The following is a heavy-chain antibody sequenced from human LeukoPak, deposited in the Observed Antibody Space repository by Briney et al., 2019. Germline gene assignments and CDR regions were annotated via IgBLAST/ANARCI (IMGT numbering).Heavy chain of an antibody. Sequence: SETLSLTCTVSGGSISSSNYYWGWIRQPPGKGLEWIGSIYYSGSTYYNPSLKSRVTISVDTSKNQFSLKVISVTAADTAMYYCARGVEMATISRYDAFDIWGQGTMVTVSS. CDR2: IYYSGST. J-gene: IGHJ3*02. CDR3: ARGVEMATISRYDAFDI. D-gene: IGHD5-24*01. CDR1: GGSISSSNYY. V-gene: IGHV4-39*07.